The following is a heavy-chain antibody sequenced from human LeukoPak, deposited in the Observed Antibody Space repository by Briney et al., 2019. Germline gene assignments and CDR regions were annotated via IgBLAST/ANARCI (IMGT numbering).Heavy chain of an antibody. D-gene: IGHD5-24*01. CDR2: ISTSSSYI. J-gene: IGHJ4*02. CDR1: GFSFSSYS. V-gene: IGHV3-21*04. Sequence: PGGSLRLSCAASGFSFSSYSMNWVRQAPGKGLEWVSSISTSSSYINYADSVKGRFTISRDNARNSLYLQMNSLRAEDTAVYYCARGRGRDGDNLVSWGQGTLVTVSS. CDR3: ARGRGRDGDNLVS.